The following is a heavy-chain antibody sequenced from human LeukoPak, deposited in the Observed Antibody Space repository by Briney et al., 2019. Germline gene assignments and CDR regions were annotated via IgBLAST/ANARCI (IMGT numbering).Heavy chain of an antibody. CDR1: GFTFSSYS. CDR3: ARDSLGDGYNPFDY. CDR2: ISSSSSYI. V-gene: IGHV3-21*01. Sequence: GGSLRLSCAASGFTFSSYSMNWVRQAPGKGLEWVSYISSSSSYIYYADSVKGRFTISRDNAKNSLYLQMNSLRAEDTAVYYCARDSLGDGYNPFDYWGQGTLVTVSS. D-gene: IGHD5-24*01. J-gene: IGHJ4*02.